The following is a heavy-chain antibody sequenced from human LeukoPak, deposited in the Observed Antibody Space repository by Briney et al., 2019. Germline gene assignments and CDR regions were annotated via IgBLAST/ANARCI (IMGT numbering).Heavy chain of an antibody. CDR1: GFTFSSYG. J-gene: IGHJ5*02. D-gene: IGHD2-2*02. CDR2: IQYDGSTK. V-gene: IGHV3-30*02. CDR3: AKDPYCSSSSCYTWWFDP. Sequence: PGGSLRLSCAASGFTFSSYGMHWVHQAPGKGLEWVAFIQYDGSTKYYADSVKGRFTISRDNSKNTLYLQMNSLRAEDTAVYYCAKDPYCSSSSCYTWWFDPWGQGTLVTVSA.